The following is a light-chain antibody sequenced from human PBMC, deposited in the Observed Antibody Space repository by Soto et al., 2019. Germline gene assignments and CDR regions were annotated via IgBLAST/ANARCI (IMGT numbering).Light chain of an antibody. CDR3: SSYAGSNNYV. CDR1: SSDVGDSNS. CDR2: EVS. V-gene: IGLV2-8*01. J-gene: IGLJ1*01. Sequence: QSALTQPPSASGSPGQSVTISCTGTSSDVGDSNSVSWYQQHPGKAPKLMIYEVSKRPSGVPDRFAGSKSGNMASLTVSGLQAEDEADYYCSSYAGSNNYVFGTGTKVTVL.